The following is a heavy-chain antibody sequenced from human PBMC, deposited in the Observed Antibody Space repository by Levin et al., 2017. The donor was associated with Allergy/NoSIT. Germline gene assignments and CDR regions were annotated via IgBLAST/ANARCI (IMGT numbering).Heavy chain of an antibody. CDR3: AKDRIAYYYGVDV. D-gene: IGHD6-13*01. Sequence: GGSLRLSCAASGFTFSSYGMHWVRQAPGKGLEWVAVISYDGSNKYYADSVTGRFTISRDNSKTTLYLQMNSLRAEDTAVYYCAKDRIAYYYGVDVWGQGTTVTVSS. CDR2: ISYDGSNK. J-gene: IGHJ6*02. CDR1: GFTFSSYG. V-gene: IGHV3-30*18.